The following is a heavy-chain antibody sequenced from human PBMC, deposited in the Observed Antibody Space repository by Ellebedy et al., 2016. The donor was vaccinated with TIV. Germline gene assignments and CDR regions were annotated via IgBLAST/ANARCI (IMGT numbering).Heavy chain of an antibody. CDR2: INLDGSEG. V-gene: IGHV3-7*01. CDR1: GFTFSNHW. D-gene: IGHD1-26*01. CDR3: VRNGGSLDY. J-gene: IGHJ4*02. Sequence: GGSLRLSXAASGFTFSNHWMSWVCQAPGKGLEWVANINLDGSEGKYVDSVKGRFTISRDNAQNSLFLRMNSLRAEDTAVYYCVRNGGSLDYWGQGSLVTVSS.